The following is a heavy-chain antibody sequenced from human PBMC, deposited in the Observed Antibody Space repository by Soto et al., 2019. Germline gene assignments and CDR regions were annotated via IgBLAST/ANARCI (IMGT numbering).Heavy chain of an antibody. CDR1: GGSFSGYY. CDR2: INHSGST. D-gene: IGHD3-22*01. J-gene: IGHJ4*02. Sequence: PSETLSLTCAVYGGSFSGYYWSWIRQPPGKGLEWIGEINHSGSTNYNPSLKSRVTISVDTSKNQFSLKLSSVTAADTAVYYCARGRYYDSSGYYRYWGQGNLVTVSS. V-gene: IGHV4-34*01. CDR3: ARGRYYDSSGYYRY.